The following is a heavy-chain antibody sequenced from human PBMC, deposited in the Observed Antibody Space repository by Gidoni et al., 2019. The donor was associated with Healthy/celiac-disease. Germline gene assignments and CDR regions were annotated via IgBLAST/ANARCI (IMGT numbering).Heavy chain of an antibody. CDR2: ISGSGGST. D-gene: IGHD3-22*01. Sequence: EVQLLESGGGFVQPGGSLRISCDASGFTFSSYAMSWVRQAPGKGLEWVSAISGSGGSTYYADSVKGRFTISRDNSKNTLYLQMNSLRAEDTAVYYCAKDHPYDSSGEPFDYWGQGTLVTVSS. CDR3: AKDHPYDSSGEPFDY. V-gene: IGHV3-23*01. CDR1: GFTFSSYA. J-gene: IGHJ4*02.